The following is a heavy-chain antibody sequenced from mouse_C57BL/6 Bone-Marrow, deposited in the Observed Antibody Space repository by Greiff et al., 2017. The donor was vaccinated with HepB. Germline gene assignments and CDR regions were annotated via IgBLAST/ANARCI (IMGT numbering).Heavy chain of an antibody. V-gene: IGHV3-6*01. D-gene: IGHD2-5*01. Sequence: EVKLQESGPGLVKPSQSLSLTCSVTGYSITSGYYWNWIRQFPGNKLEWMGYISYDGSNNYNPSLKNRISITRATSKNQFFLKLNSVTTEDTATYYCASDSNYVHDYYAMDYWSQVTPSIVSS. J-gene: IGHJ4*01. CDR3: ASDSNYVHDYYAMDY. CDR2: ISYDGSN. CDR1: GYSITSGYY.